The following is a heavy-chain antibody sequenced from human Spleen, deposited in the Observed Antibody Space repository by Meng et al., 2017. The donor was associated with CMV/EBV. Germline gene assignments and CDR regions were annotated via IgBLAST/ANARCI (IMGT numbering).Heavy chain of an antibody. CDR2: ISAHNGNT. D-gene: IGHD3-22*01. Sequence: ASVKVSCKASGYTFTNYGISWVRQAPGQGLEWMGWISAHNGNTNYAQKFQGRVTMTTDTSTRTAYLELRSLRSDDTAVYYCARDRYYDTSPPNDFDYWGQGTLVPSPQ. J-gene: IGHJ4*02. CDR3: ARDRYYDTSPPNDFDY. V-gene: IGHV1-18*01. CDR1: GYTFTNYG.